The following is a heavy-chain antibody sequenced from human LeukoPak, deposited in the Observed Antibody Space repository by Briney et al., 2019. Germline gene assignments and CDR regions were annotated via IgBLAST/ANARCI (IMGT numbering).Heavy chain of an antibody. V-gene: IGHV3-15*01. Sequence: PGGSLRLSCAASGFTFSNAWMSWVRQAPGKGLEWVGRIKSKTDGGTTDYAAPVKGRSTILRDDSKNTLYLQMNSLKTEDTAVYYCTTDYGSGSYHYFNYWGQGTLVTVSS. CDR1: GFTFSNAW. CDR2: IKSKTDGGTT. D-gene: IGHD3-10*01. CDR3: TTDYGSGSYHYFNY. J-gene: IGHJ4*02.